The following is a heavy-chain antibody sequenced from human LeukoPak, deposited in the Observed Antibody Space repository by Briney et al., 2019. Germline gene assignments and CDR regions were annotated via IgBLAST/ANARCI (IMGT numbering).Heavy chain of an antibody. CDR2: IYYSGST. V-gene: IGHV4-59*01. J-gene: IGHJ4*02. CDR1: GVSISSYY. Sequence: SETLSLTCTVSGVSISSYYWSWLRQPPGKGLEWIGHIYYSGSTTYNPSLKSRVTISVDTSENQFSLNLSSVTAADTAVYYCARGFGSPDYWGQGTLVTVSS. D-gene: IGHD3-16*01. CDR3: ARGFGSPDY.